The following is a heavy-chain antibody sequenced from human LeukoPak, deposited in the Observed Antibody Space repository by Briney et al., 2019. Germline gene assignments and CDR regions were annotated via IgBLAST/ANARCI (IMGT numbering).Heavy chain of an antibody. Sequence: PSETLSLTCTVSGGSISSYYWSWTRQPAGKGLEWIGRIYTSGSTNYNPSLKSRVTMSVDTSKNQFSLKLSSVTAADTAVYYCARXESLSSGWRTSWFDPWGQGTLVTVSS. D-gene: IGHD6-19*01. J-gene: IGHJ5*02. CDR1: GGSISSYY. CDR3: ARXESLSSGWRTSWFDP. V-gene: IGHV4-4*07. CDR2: IYTSGST.